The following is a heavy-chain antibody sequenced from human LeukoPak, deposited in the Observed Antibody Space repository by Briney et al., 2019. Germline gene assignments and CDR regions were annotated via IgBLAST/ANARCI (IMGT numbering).Heavy chain of an antibody. CDR3: ARHPLYETRIAVAGTLDY. D-gene: IGHD6-19*01. CDR1: GGSFSGYY. CDR2: INHSGST. Sequence: SETLSLTCAVYGGSFSGYYWSWIRQPPGKGLEWIGEINHSGSTNYDPSLKSRVTISVDTSKNQFSLKLSSVTAADTAVYYCARHPLYETRIAVAGTLDYWGQGTLVTVSS. J-gene: IGHJ4*02. V-gene: IGHV4-34*01.